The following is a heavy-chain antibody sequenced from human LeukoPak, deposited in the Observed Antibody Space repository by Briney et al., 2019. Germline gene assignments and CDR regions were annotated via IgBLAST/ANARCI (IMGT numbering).Heavy chain of an antibody. CDR3: ARSSPVIAVAGTRAFDI. CDR2: IYSGGST. D-gene: IGHD6-19*01. J-gene: IGHJ3*02. Sequence: GGSLRLSCAASGFTVSGNYMNWVRQAPGKGLEWVSVIYSGGSTYYADSVKGRFTISRDNSKNTLYLQMNSLRAEDTAVYYCARSSPVIAVAGTRAFDIWGQGTMVTVSS. CDR1: GFTVSGNY. V-gene: IGHV3-66*01.